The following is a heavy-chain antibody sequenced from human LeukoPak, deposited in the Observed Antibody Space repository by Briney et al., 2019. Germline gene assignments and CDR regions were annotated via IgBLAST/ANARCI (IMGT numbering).Heavy chain of an antibody. V-gene: IGHV4-59*01. CDR2: IYYSGST. J-gene: IGHJ6*03. CDR3: ARGRGYSYGYAADYYYYMDV. D-gene: IGHD5-18*01. Sequence: SETLSLTCTVSGDSISSYYWSWIRQPPGKGLEWIGYIYYSGSTNYNPSLKSRVTISVDTSKNQFSLKLSSVTAADTAVYYCARGRGYSYGYAADYYYYMDVWGKGTTVTVSS. CDR1: GDSISSYY.